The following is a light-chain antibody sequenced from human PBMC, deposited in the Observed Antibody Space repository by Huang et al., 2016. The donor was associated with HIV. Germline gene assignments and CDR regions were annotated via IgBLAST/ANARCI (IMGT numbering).Light chain of an antibody. J-gene: IGKJ4*01. CDR2: KAA. V-gene: IGKV1-5*03. Sequence: DIQLTQSPSTLSASVGDRVTITCRASQSISSWLAWYQQKPGKAPKLLIYKAASLESGVPSRCSGSGSGTEFTLTISSLQPDDFATYNCQQYNSYPLTFGGGTKVEIK. CDR1: QSISSW. CDR3: QQYNSYPLT.